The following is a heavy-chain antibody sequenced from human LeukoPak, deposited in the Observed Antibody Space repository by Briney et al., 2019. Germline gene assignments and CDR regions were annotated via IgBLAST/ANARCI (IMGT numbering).Heavy chain of an antibody. CDR3: ARLKYYDILTGYRIDAFDI. D-gene: IGHD3-9*01. J-gene: IGHJ3*02. CDR2: IYYSGST. CDR1: GGSISSGTYY. Sequence: PSQTLSLTCTVSGGSISSGTYYWNWIRQPPGKGLEWIGYIYYSGSTNYNPSLKSRVTISVDTSKNQFSLKLSSVTAADTAVYYCARLKYYDILTGYRIDAFDIWGQGTMVTVSS. V-gene: IGHV4-61*01.